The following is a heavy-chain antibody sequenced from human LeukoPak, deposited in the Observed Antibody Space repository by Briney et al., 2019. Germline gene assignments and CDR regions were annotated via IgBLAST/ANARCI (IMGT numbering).Heavy chain of an antibody. D-gene: IGHD2-8*02. CDR3: ARDGGHSTDLDY. Sequence: PGGSLRLSCGTSGFTFSRHWMSWVRQAPGKGPEWVANIKQDGSERYHVHSVKGRFTISRDNAKNSLYLQMNSLRAEDTAVYYCARDGGHSTDLDYWGQGILVTVSS. J-gene: IGHJ4*02. CDR2: IKQDGSER. CDR1: GFTFSRHW. V-gene: IGHV3-7*01.